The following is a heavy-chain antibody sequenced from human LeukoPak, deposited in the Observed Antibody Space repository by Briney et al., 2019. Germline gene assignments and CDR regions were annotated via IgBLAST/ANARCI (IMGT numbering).Heavy chain of an antibody. D-gene: IGHD6-13*01. CDR2: INAGGGTT. V-gene: IGHV3-23*01. Sequence: GASLRLSCAASGFTFSTYAMTWVRQPPGKGLERVSTINAGGGTTYYADSVKGRFTISRDNSKNTLFLQMNSLRADDTATYYCAKDTLGSRTWYFYFDSRGQGTLVTVSS. J-gene: IGHJ4*02. CDR3: AKDTLGSRTWYFYFDS. CDR1: GFTFSTYA.